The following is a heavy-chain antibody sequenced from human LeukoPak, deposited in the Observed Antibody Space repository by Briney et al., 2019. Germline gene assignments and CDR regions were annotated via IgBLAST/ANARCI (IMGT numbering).Heavy chain of an antibody. Sequence: PAEPLSLTCTLSGGSITTYYWRWLRQPPGKGLEWIGYIDYSGSTNYNPSLKSRVTISVDTSKNQFSLRLSSVTAADTAVYYCARLQAVAGAWRSDYWGQGTLVTVSS. D-gene: IGHD6-19*01. V-gene: IGHV4-59*08. J-gene: IGHJ4*02. CDR1: GGSITTYY. CDR3: ARLQAVAGAWRSDY. CDR2: IDYSGST.